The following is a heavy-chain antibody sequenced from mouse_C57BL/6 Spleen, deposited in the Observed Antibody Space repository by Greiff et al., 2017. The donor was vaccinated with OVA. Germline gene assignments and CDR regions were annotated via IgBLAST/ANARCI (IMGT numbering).Heavy chain of an antibody. CDR1: GYSITRGYY. CDR2: ISYDGSN. J-gene: IGHJ3*01. CDR3: ARDYDYDLY. Sequence: EVQLQESGPGLVKPSQSLSLTCSVTGYSITRGYYWNWIRQFPGNKLEWMGYISYDGSNNYNPSLKNRISITRDTSKNQFFLKLNSVTTEDTATYYCARDYDYDLYWGKGTLVTVSA. V-gene: IGHV3-6*01. D-gene: IGHD2-4*01.